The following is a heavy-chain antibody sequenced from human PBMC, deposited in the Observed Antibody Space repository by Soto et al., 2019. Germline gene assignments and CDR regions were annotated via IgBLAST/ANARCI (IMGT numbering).Heavy chain of an antibody. CDR3: ARDRYSKSDYKYGMDV. J-gene: IGHJ6*02. V-gene: IGHV3-53*01. CDR2: IYSDGTT. Sequence: GGSLRLSCAASGFTVSSNHMTWVRQAPGKGLEWVSVIYSDGTTYYADSVKGRFTISRDNSKNTLYLQMNSLRAEDTAVYYCARDRYSKSDYKYGMDVWGQGTTVTVSS. D-gene: IGHD6-13*01. CDR1: GFTVSSNH.